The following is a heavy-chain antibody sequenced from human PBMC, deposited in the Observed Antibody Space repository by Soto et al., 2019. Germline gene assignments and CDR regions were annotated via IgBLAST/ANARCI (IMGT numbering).Heavy chain of an antibody. CDR1: GFTFGDYA. CDR2: IRSKTYGGTT. V-gene: IGHV3-49*03. CDR3: AREANYYDSSGYYLLTYFDY. D-gene: IGHD3-22*01. Sequence: GGFLRLSCTASGFTFGDYAMSWFRQAPGKGLEWVGFIRSKTYGGTTEYAASVKGRFTISRDDSKSIAYLQMNSLKTEDTAVYYCAREANYYDSSGYYLLTYFDYWGQGTLVTVS. J-gene: IGHJ4*02.